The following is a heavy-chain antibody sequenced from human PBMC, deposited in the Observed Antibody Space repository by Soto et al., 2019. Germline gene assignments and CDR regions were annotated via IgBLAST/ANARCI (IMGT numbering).Heavy chain of an antibody. Sequence: SETLSLTCTVSGGSISSYYWSWIRQPPGKGLEWIGYIYYSGSTNYNPSLKSRVTISVDTSKNQFSLKLSSVTAADTAVYYCARSTTLIRRNWFDPWGQGTLVTVSS. CDR2: IYYSGST. J-gene: IGHJ5*02. D-gene: IGHD4-17*01. V-gene: IGHV4-59*08. CDR1: GGSISSYY. CDR3: ARSTTLIRRNWFDP.